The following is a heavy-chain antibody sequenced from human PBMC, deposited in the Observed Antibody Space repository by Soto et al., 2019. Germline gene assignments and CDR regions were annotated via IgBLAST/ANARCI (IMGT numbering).Heavy chain of an antibody. CDR2: TYYRSKWYA. CDR3: ARYQSSWYLEY. V-gene: IGHV6-1*01. J-gene: IGHJ4*02. CDR1: GDSVSSNSAA. Sequence: PSQTLSLTCAISGDSVSSNSAAWNWIRQSPSGGLEWLGRTYYRSKWYADYALSVRSRITIIPDTSKNQFSLHLNSVTPEDTAVYYCARYQSSWYLEYWGQGTLVTVSS. D-gene: IGHD2-15*01.